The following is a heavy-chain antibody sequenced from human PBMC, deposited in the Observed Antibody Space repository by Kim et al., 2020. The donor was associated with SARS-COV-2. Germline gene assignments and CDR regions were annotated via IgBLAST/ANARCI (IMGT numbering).Heavy chain of an antibody. V-gene: IGHV5-51*01. CDR3: ARLSGVLATHLDY. Sequence: YIPSIRGQVTISANKSISTAYLQWSSLKASDTAMYYCARLSGVLATHLDYWGQGTLVTVSS. J-gene: IGHJ4*02. D-gene: IGHD2-15*01.